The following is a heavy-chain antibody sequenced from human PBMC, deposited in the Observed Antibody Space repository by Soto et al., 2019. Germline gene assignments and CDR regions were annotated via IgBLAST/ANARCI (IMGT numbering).Heavy chain of an antibody. D-gene: IGHD2-2*01. CDR1: GFTFTYVW. CDR3: AADRYCRSNTCPGAFDI. CDR2: IKRKSDGETT. V-gene: IGHV3-15*01. J-gene: IGHJ3*02. Sequence: EVQLVESGGDSVKPGGSLRLSCAASGFTFTYVWMTWVRQAPGKGLEWVGRIKRKSDGETTDYAAPVKGRFTISRDDSKNTLYLEMNSLKTDDTAVYYCAADRYCRSNTCPGAFDIWGQGTMVRVSA.